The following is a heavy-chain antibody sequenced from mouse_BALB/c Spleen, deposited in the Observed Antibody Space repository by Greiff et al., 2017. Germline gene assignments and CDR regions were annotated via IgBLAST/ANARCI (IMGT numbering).Heavy chain of an antibody. CDR2: IYPSDSYT. CDR3: TGGIAYYAMDY. CDR1: GYTFTSYW. J-gene: IGHJ4*01. V-gene: IGHV1-69*02. Sequence: QVQLQQHGAELVRPGASVKLSCKASGYTFTSYWINWVKQRPGQGLEWIGNIYPSDSYTNYNQKFKDKATLTVDKSSSTAYMQLSSPTSEDSAVYYCTGGIAYYAMDYWGQGTSVTVSS.